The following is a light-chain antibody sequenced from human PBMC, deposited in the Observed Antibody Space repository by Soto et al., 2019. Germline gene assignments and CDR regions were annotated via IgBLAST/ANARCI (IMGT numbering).Light chain of an antibody. CDR1: SSNIGAGYD. J-gene: IGLJ2*01. Sequence: QSVLTQPPSVSGAPGQRVTISCTWSSSNIGAGYDVHWYQQLPGTAPKLLIYGNSNRPSGVPDRFSGSKSGTSASLAITGLQAEDEADYYCQSYDSSLSAHVVFGGGTKLTVL. CDR3: QSYDSSLSAHVV. V-gene: IGLV1-40*01. CDR2: GNS.